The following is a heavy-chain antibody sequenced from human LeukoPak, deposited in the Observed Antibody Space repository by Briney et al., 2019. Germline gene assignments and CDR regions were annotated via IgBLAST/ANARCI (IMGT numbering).Heavy chain of an antibody. CDR2: LFYSGYT. CDR1: GVSVSSGDYS. CDR3: ARTSGRFGWFDP. Sequence: SETLSLTCAVSGVSVSSGDYSWSWIRQPPGKGLECIGYLFYSGYTYYNPSLKSRVTLSVDTSKNQFSLKLSSVTAADTAVYYCARTSGRFGWFDPWGQGTLVTVSS. D-gene: IGHD3-10*01. V-gene: IGHV4-30-4*07. J-gene: IGHJ5*02.